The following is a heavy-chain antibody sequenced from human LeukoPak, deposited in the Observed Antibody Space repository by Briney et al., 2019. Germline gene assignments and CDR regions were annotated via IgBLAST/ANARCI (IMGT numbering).Heavy chain of an antibody. D-gene: IGHD2-15*01. CDR1: VGTFSSYA. J-gene: IGHJ6*02. Sequence: SVKVSCKASVGTFSSYAISWVRQAPGQGLEWMGRINPILGIANYAQKFQGRVTITADKSTSTAYMELSSLRSEDTAVYYCARAWDIVVVVAASKYYYGMDVWGQGTTVTVSS. V-gene: IGHV1-69*04. CDR2: INPILGIA. CDR3: ARAWDIVVVVAASKYYYGMDV.